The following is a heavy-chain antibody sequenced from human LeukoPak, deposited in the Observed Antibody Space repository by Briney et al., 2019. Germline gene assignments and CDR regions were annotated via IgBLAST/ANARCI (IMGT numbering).Heavy chain of an antibody. D-gene: IGHD5-18*01. CDR1: GFTFSNYG. J-gene: IGHJ4*02. CDR2: IGFDGSDH. CDR3: AKDIRRGYNYGYDQFAY. Sequence: PGGSLRLSCAASGFTFSNYGMHWARQAPGKGLEWVAFIGFDGSDHSYADSVKGRFTISRDNSKNTLYLQMNGLRAEDTAVYYCAKDIRRGYNYGYDQFAYWGLGTLVTVSS. V-gene: IGHV3-30*02.